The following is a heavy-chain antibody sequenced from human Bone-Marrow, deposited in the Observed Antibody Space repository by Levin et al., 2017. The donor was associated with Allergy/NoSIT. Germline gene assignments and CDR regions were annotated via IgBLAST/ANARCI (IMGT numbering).Heavy chain of an antibody. D-gene: IGHD3-10*01. Sequence: GESLKISCKASGYTFTDYYMHWVRQAPGQGLEWMGRINPDSGGANYAQKFQGRVTMTRDTSISTAYMELSRLRSDDTAVYYCARVHYYYYGMDVWGQGTTLTVSS. CDR3: ARVHYYYYGMDV. V-gene: IGHV1-2*06. CDR1: GYTFTDYY. J-gene: IGHJ6*02. CDR2: INPDSGGA.